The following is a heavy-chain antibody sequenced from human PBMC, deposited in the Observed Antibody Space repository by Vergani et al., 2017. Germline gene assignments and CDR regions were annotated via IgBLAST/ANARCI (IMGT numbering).Heavy chain of an antibody. Sequence: EVQLVESGGVVVQPGGSLRLSCAAAGFTFDDYTMHWVRQAPGKGLEWVSLISWDGGSTYYADSVKGRFTISRDNSKNSLYLQMNSLRTEDTALYYCAKYKTRGAGSYTAMDVWGQGTTVTVSS. CDR1: GFTFDDYT. J-gene: IGHJ6*02. CDR3: AKYKTRGAGSYTAMDV. D-gene: IGHD3-10*01. CDR2: ISWDGGST. V-gene: IGHV3-43*01.